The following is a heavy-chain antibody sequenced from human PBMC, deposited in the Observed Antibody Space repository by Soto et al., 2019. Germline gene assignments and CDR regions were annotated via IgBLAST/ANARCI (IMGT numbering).Heavy chain of an antibody. CDR3: GRVVEGATRHTDPDS. CDR1: GVSIHNSHSF. J-gene: IGHJ5*01. CDR2: VYHNGGA. Sequence: PSETLSLTCTVSGVSIHNSHSFWAWIRQPPGKGLQFIASVYHNGGAHYNSSLKSRVTISVDTANNQVSLRMRSLTAVDTAFYYCGRVVEGATRHTDPDSWGQGILVTVSS. D-gene: IGHD2-21*01. V-gene: IGHV4-39*01.